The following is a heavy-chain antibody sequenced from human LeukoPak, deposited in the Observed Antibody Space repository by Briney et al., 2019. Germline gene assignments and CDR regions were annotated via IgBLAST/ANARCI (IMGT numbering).Heavy chain of an antibody. J-gene: IGHJ3*02. CDR3: AKAGGATPRAFDI. CDR2: ISGSGGSK. CDR1: RFPPRKYA. Sequence: PGGSLRLSCVGSRFPPRKYAMSWVRQAPGKGLEWVSGISGSGGSKYYADSVKGRFTISRDNSKNTLYLQMDSLRAEDTALYYCAKAGGATPRAFDIWGQGTMVTVSS. V-gene: IGHV3-23*01. D-gene: IGHD5-12*01.